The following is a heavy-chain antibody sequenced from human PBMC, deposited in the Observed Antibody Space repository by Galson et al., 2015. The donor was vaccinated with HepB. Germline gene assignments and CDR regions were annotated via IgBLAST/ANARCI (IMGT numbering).Heavy chain of an antibody. CDR3: ARASNYYDSSGYYFACAFDI. CDR1: GGTFSNYA. CDR2: IIPLFGTA. V-gene: IGHV1-69*13. Sequence: SVKVSCKASGGTFSNYAIDWVRQAPGQGLEWIGGIIPLFGTAKYAQIFQGRVTITADESTSTAYMELSSLRSEDTAVYYCARASNYYDSSGYYFACAFDIWGQGTMVTVSS. J-gene: IGHJ3*02. D-gene: IGHD3-22*01.